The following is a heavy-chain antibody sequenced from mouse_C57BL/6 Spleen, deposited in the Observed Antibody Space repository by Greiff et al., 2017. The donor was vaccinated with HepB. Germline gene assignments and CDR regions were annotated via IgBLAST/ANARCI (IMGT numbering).Heavy chain of an antibody. CDR2: ISSGGSYT. CDR1: GFTFSSYG. V-gene: IGHV5-6*01. J-gene: IGHJ2*01. CDR3: ARQGITTGYFDY. D-gene: IGHD2-4*01. Sequence: EVKLMESGGDLVKPGGSLKLSCAASGFTFSSYGMSWVRQTPDKRLEWVATISSGGSYTYYPDSVKGRFTISRDNAKNTLYLQMSSLKSEDTAMYYCARQGITTGYFDYWGQGTTLTVSS.